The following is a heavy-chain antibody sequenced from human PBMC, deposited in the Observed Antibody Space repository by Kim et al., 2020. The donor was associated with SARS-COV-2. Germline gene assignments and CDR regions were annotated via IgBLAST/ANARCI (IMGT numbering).Heavy chain of an antibody. CDR2: IYHSGST. CDR3: AREYSSGHLSFDY. V-gene: IGHV4-4*02. D-gene: IGHD6-19*01. CDR1: GGSISSSNW. Sequence: SETLSLTCAVSGGSISSSNWWSWVRQPPGKGLEWIGEIYHSGSTNYNPSLKSRVTISVDKSKNQFSLKLSSVTAADTAVYYCAREYSSGHLSFDYWGQGTLVTVSS. J-gene: IGHJ4*02.